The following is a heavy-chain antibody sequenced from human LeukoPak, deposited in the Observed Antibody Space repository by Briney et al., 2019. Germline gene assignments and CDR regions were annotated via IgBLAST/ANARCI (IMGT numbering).Heavy chain of an antibody. CDR2: IIPIFGTA. Sequence: SVKVSCKASGGTFSSYAISWVRRAPGQGLEWMGGIIPIFGTANYAQKFQGRVTITADESTSTAYMELSSLRSEDTAVYYCARSALGYCSGGSCDWFDPWGQGTLVTVSS. CDR3: ARSALGYCSGGSCDWFDP. CDR1: GGTFSSYA. J-gene: IGHJ5*02. V-gene: IGHV1-69*13. D-gene: IGHD2-15*01.